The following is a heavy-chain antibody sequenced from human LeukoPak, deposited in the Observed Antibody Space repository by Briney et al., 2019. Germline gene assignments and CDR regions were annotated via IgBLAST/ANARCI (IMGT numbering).Heavy chain of an antibody. CDR1: GFTFSSYG. J-gene: IGHJ4*02. CDR2: ISNDGSNK. V-gene: IGHV3-30*18. CDR3: AKDRHYYDSSGYFFDY. D-gene: IGHD3-22*01. Sequence: PGGSLRLSCAASGFTFSSYGMHWVRQAPGKGLEWVAVISNDGSNKYYADSVKGRFTISRDNSKNTLYLQMNSLRAEDTAVYYCAKDRHYYDSSGYFFDYWGQGTLVTVSS.